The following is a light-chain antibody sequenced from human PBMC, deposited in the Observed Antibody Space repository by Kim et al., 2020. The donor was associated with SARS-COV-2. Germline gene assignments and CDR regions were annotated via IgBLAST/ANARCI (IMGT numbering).Light chain of an antibody. Sequence: ELVLTQSPATLSLSPGERATLSCRASQSVSSYLAWYQQKPGHAPRLLIYDASNRATGIPARFSGSGSGTDSTPTISSLEPEDFVVYYYQQHSYWLTFGGGTKVDIK. J-gene: IGKJ4*01. CDR2: DAS. CDR1: QSVSSY. CDR3: QQHSYWLT. V-gene: IGKV3-11*01.